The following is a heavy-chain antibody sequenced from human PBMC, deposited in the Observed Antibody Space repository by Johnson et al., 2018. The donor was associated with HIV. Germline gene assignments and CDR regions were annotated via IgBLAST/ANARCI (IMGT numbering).Heavy chain of an antibody. Sequence: VQLVESGGGLVQPGGSLRLSCAASGFTFSSYAMSWVRQAPGKGLEWVSAISGSGGSTYYADSVKGRFTISRDNSKNTLYLQMNSLRAEDTAVYYFAKDPSALSITGTSDAFDIWGQGTMVTVSS. CDR2: ISGSGGST. CDR3: AKDPSALSITGTSDAFDI. D-gene: IGHD1-20*01. J-gene: IGHJ3*02. CDR1: GFTFSSYA. V-gene: IGHV3-23*04.